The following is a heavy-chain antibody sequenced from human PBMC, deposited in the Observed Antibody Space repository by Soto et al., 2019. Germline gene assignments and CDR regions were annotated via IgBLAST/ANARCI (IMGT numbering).Heavy chain of an antibody. CDR2: IYYSGRT. J-gene: IGHJ3*02. CDR1: GGSISSYY. D-gene: IGHD1-26*01. Sequence: PSETLSLTCTVSGGSISSYYWSWIRQPPGKGLEWIGYIYYSGRTNYNPSLKSRVTISVDTSKNQFSLKLSPVTAADTAVYYCARDGGGRYPAAFDIWGRRTMVTVSS. CDR3: ARDGGGRYPAAFDI. V-gene: IGHV4-59*01.